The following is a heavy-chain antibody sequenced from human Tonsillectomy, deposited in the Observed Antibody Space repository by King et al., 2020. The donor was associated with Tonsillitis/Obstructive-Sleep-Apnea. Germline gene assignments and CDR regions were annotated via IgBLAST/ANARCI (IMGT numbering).Heavy chain of an antibody. V-gene: IGHV4-39*01. CDR3: ARHPYYYYSNGYYNWFAP. CDR1: GGSISSSNNY. Sequence: LQLQESGPGLVKPSETLSLTCTVSGGSISSSNNYWGWIRQPPGKGLEWIGSIYYSGSTYYNPSLKSRVTISVDTSKTQFSLKLSSVTAADTAIYYCARHPYYYYSNGYYNWFAPWGQGTLVTVSS. J-gene: IGHJ5*02. CDR2: IYYSGST. D-gene: IGHD3-22*01.